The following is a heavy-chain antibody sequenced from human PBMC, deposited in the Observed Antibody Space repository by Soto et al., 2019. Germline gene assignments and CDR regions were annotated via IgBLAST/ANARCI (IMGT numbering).Heavy chain of an antibody. CDR1: GFTFGDYA. CDR2: IRSKTHGGAT. CDR3: SRSPRGRDWYFYGLDV. J-gene: IGHJ6*02. D-gene: IGHD3-10*01. Sequence: GGSLRLSSTGSGFTFGDYALNWLRQVPGKGLEWVGLIRSKTHGGATEYATSVRGRFTISRDDSQSIASLQMNGLKIEDTGVYYCSRSPRGRDWYFYGLDVWGQGTTVTVSS. V-gene: IGHV3-49*03.